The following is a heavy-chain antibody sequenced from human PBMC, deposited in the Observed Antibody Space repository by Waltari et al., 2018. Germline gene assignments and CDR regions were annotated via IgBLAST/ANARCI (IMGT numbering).Heavy chain of an antibody. CDR2: IYYSGST. J-gene: IGHJ5*02. Sequence: QVQLQESGPGLVKPSETLSLTCTVSGGSISSYYWSWIRQPPGKGLEWIGYIYYSGSTNSNPSLKSRVTISVDTSKNQFSLKLSSVTAADTAVYYCARRKENFDPWGQGTLVTVSS. CDR3: ARRKENFDP. V-gene: IGHV4-59*01. CDR1: GGSISSYY.